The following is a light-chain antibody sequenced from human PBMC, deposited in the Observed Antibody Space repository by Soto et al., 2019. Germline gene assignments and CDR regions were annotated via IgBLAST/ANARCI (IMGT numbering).Light chain of an antibody. V-gene: IGLV2-14*01. CDR1: SSDVGGYNY. J-gene: IGLJ1*01. Sequence: QSVLTQPASVSGSPGQSITISCTGTSSDVGGYNYVSWYQQHPGKAPKLMIYDVGNRPSGVSNRFSGSKSGNTASLTISGLQAEDEADYYCSSYTSSSTLGFGTGTKATVL. CDR2: DVG. CDR3: SSYTSSSTLG.